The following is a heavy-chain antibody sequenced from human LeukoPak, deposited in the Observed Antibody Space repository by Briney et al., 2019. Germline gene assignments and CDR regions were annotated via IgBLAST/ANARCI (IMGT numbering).Heavy chain of an antibody. CDR3: ARVGRGDHTWGSYYCDH. CDR2: ISSSGST. J-gene: IGHJ4*02. D-gene: IGHD3-16*01. V-gene: IGHV4-59*01. CDR1: GDSFSSYH. Sequence: PSETLSLTCTVSGDSFSSYHWSWLRQPPGKGLEWIGYISSSGSTTYNPSLKSRVTFSDDTSKSHFSLRLTSVTAADTAVYYCARVGRGDHTWGSYYCDHWGQGTLVSVSS.